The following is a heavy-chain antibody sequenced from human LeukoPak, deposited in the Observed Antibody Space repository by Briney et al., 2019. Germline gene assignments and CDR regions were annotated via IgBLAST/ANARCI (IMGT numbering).Heavy chain of an antibody. CDR1: GYTFTTYV. D-gene: IGHD3-10*01. CDR3: ARIWFGELSAFDI. CDR2: INPNSGGT. J-gene: IGHJ3*02. Sequence: GASVKVSCKASGYTFTTYVITWVRQAPGQGLEWMGWINPNSGGTNYAQKFQGRVTMTRDTSISTAYMELSRLRSDDTAVYYCARIWFGELSAFDIWGQGTMVTVSS. V-gene: IGHV1-2*02.